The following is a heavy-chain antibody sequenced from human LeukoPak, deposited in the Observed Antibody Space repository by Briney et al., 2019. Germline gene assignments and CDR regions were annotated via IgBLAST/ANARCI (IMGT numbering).Heavy chain of an antibody. CDR2: ISNDGSNK. CDR3: AKGVGSTWLSTLSQVTMDV. CDR1: GFTFSSYW. J-gene: IGHJ6*04. D-gene: IGHD2/OR15-2a*01. Sequence: GGSLRLSCAASGFTFSSYWMHWVRQPPGKGLEWVAVISNDGSNKYYADSVKGRVTISRDNSKNTLYLQMNSLRVEDTAVYYCAKGVGSTWLSTLSQVTMDVWGKGTTVTVSS. V-gene: IGHV3-30*18.